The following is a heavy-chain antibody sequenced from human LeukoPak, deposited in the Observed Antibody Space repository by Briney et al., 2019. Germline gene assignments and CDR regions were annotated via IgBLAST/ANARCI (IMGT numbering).Heavy chain of an antibody. V-gene: IGHV1-2*02. CDR3: ASTTGLDD. CDR1: KYTFTDYY. J-gene: IGHJ4*02. CDR2: INPNSGGA. D-gene: IGHD1-1*01. Sequence: ASVKVSCKPSKYTFTDYYLHWVRQAPGQGLEWMGWINPNSGGASYAQKFQGRVTMTRDTSSSTAYMELSRLRSDDTAMFYCASTTGLDDWGQGTLVTVSS.